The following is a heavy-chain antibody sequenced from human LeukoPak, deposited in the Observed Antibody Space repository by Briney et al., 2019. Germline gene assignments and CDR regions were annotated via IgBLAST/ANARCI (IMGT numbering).Heavy chain of an antibody. D-gene: IGHD3-10*01. Sequence: ASVKVSCKASGYTFTSYGISWVRQASGQGLEWMGWISAYNGNTNYAQKLQGRVTMTTDTSTSTAYMELRSLRSDDTAVYYCARDKEEGLLWFGESPFDYWGQGTLVTVSS. V-gene: IGHV1-18*01. CDR3: ARDKEEGLLWFGESPFDY. CDR1: GYTFTSYG. J-gene: IGHJ4*02. CDR2: ISAYNGNT.